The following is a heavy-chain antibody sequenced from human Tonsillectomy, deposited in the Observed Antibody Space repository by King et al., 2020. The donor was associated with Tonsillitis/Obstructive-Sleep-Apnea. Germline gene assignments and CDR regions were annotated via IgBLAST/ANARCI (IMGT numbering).Heavy chain of an antibody. J-gene: IGHJ6*02. V-gene: IGHV4-34*01. D-gene: IGHD3-9*01. CDR3: ARGPDYDILTGDDYYYYYGMDV. CDR2: INHSGST. CDR1: GGSFSYYY. Sequence: VQLQQRGAGLLKPSETLSLTCAVYGGSFSYYYWNWIRQSPGKGLEWIGEINHSGSTNYNPSLKTRVTISVDTSKSQFSLKLSSVTAADTAVYYCARGPDYDILTGDDYYYYYGMDVWGQGTTVTVSS.